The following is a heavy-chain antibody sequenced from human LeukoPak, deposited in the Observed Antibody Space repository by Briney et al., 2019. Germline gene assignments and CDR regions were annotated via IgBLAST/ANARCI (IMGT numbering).Heavy chain of an antibody. Sequence: GGSLRLSCEASGFTFSSYPIHWVRQAPGKGLDWVTVISHDGTNSYYADSVKGRFTISRDNSKNTLYLQMNSLRAEDTAVYYCAKEWLASTIDYWGQGTLVTVSS. CDR1: GFTFSSYP. CDR2: ISHDGTNS. V-gene: IGHV3-30-3*01. J-gene: IGHJ4*02. CDR3: AKEWLASTIDY. D-gene: IGHD6-19*01.